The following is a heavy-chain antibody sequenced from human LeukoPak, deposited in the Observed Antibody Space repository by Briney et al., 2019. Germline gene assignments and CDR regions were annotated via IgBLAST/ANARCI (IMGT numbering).Heavy chain of an antibody. CDR1: SDSVRSGTNF. Sequence: SEALSLTCTVSSDSVRSGTNFWSWIRQPPGRRLEWIEYIYYSRSTKYNPYLKNQVTISVHTSKKQFSLNPNSVTAADTAVYYCAREHSSGWCDYWGQGTLVTVS. V-gene: IGHV4-61*01. CDR3: AREHSSGWCDY. J-gene: IGHJ4*02. D-gene: IGHD6-19*01. CDR2: IYYSRST.